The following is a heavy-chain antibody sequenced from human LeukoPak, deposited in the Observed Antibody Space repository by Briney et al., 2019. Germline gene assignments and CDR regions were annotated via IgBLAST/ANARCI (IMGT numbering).Heavy chain of an antibody. Sequence: SETLSLTCTVSGYSLSSGYYWGWIRQPPGKGLEWIGSIYHSGSTYYNPSLKSRVTISVDTSKNQLSLKPSSVTAADTAVYYCARSGDRYYDSSGYSRVGWLIDYWGQGTLVTVSS. D-gene: IGHD3-22*01. CDR3: ARSGDRYYDSSGYSRVGWLIDY. CDR2: IYHSGST. CDR1: GYSLSSGYY. V-gene: IGHV4-38-2*02. J-gene: IGHJ4*02.